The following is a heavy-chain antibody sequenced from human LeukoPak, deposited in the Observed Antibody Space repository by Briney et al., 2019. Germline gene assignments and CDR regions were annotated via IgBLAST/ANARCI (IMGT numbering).Heavy chain of an antibody. CDR2: IYYSETI. V-gene: IGHV4-59*01. CDR1: GGSINSYY. CDR3: VRVGGASSILSAFDI. J-gene: IGHJ3*02. D-gene: IGHD6-6*01. Sequence: SETLSLTCTVSGGSINSYYWSWIRQPPGKGLEWIGYIYYSETINYNPSLTSRVTISLDTSKNQVSLKLTSVTAADTAVYYCVRVGGASSILSAFDIWGRGAMVTVSS.